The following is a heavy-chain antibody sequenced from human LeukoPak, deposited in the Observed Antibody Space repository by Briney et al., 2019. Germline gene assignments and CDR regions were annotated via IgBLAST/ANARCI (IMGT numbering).Heavy chain of an antibody. CDR3: ARLTMFRGVIYGTDWHSDL. D-gene: IGHD3-10*01. J-gene: IGHJ2*01. CDR2: IYHSGST. CDR1: GGSISSSNW. Sequence: SETLSLTCAVSGGSISSSNWWSWVRQPPGKGLEWIGEIYHSGSTNYNPSLKSRVTISLDTSKNQFSLKLSSVTAADTAVYYCARLTMFRGVIYGTDWHSDLWGRGTLVTVSS. V-gene: IGHV4-4*02.